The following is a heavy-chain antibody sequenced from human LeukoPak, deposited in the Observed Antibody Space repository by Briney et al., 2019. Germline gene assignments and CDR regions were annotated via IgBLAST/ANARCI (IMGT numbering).Heavy chain of an antibody. J-gene: IGHJ6*02. V-gene: IGHV1-3*01. Sequence: ASVKVSCKASGYTFTSYGISWVRQAPGQRLEWMGWINAGNGNTKYSQKFQGRVTITRDTSASTAYMELSSLRSEDTAVYYCARVPSRVGMDVWGQGTTVTVSS. CDR3: ARVPSRVGMDV. CDR1: GYTFTSYG. CDR2: INAGNGNT.